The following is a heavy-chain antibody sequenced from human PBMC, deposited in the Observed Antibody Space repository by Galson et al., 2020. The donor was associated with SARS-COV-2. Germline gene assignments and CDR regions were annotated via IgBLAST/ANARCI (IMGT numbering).Heavy chain of an antibody. CDR3: ARHTSGSVDY. D-gene: IGHD3-10*01. CDR1: GYRLNSYW. Sequence: KIGESLKLSCQGSGYRLNSYWVGWVRQMPGRGPEWMGVIYPDDSKTRYSPSFEGQVTISADKSLNTAYLQWSSLKASDTAIYYCARHTSGSVDYWGQGSLVTVSS. J-gene: IGHJ4*02. CDR2: IYPDDSKT. V-gene: IGHV5-51*01.